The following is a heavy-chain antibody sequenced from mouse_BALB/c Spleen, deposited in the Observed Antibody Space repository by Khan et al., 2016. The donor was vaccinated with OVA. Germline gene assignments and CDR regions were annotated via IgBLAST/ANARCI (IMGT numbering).Heavy chain of an antibody. Sequence: VQLQQSGAELGRPGSSVKLSCKTSGFTFTSYGIKWVKQRPGQGLEWIGYIYPGNGYTVYNEKFQGKATLTSDTSSSTAYMQLRSLTSEDSAIYCCEAAYYRNYFDYWGQGTTLTVSS. V-gene: IGHV1S134*01. CDR2: IYPGNGYT. CDR3: EAAYYRNYFDY. CDR1: GFTFTSYG. D-gene: IGHD2-14*01. J-gene: IGHJ2*01.